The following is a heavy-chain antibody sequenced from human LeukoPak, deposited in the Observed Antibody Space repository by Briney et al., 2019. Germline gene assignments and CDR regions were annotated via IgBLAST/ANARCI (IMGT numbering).Heavy chain of an antibody. Sequence: GGSLRLSCAASGFTFSSYWMHWVRQAPGKGLVWVSRINSDGSSTSYADSVKGRFTISRDNAKNTLYLQMNSLRAEDTAVYYCARPTSYCSGGRCYHYDAFDIWGQGTMVTVSS. V-gene: IGHV3-74*01. CDR1: GFTFSSYW. CDR3: ARPTSYCSGGRCYHYDAFDI. D-gene: IGHD2-15*01. CDR2: INSDGSST. J-gene: IGHJ3*02.